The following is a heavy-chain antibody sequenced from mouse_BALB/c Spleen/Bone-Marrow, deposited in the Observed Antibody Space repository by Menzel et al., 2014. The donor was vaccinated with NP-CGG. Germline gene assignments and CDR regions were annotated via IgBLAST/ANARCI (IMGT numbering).Heavy chain of an antibody. J-gene: IGHJ2*01. CDR2: ISYDGSN. Sequence: EVKLEESGPGLVKPSRSLSLTCSVTGYSITSGYYWNWIRQFPGNKLEWMGYISYDGSNNYNPSLKNRISITRDTSKNQFFLKLNSVTTEDTATYYCANYGNYFDYWGQGTTLTVSS. CDR3: ANYGNYFDY. CDR1: GYSITSGYY. D-gene: IGHD2-1*01. V-gene: IGHV3-6*02.